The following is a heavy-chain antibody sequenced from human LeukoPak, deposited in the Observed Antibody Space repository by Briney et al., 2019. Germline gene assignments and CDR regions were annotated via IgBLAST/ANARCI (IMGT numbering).Heavy chain of an antibody. D-gene: IGHD5-18*01. CDR2: IYTSGRT. V-gene: IGHV4-4*07. Sequence: SETLSLTCTVSGGSISSYDWSWIRQPAGKGLEWIGRIYTSGRTNYNPSLKSRVTMSVDESKNQFSLKLSSVTAADTAVYYCARGIGDTAIWPYYFDYWGQGTLVTVSS. CDR1: GGSISSYD. J-gene: IGHJ4*02. CDR3: ARGIGDTAIWPYYFDY.